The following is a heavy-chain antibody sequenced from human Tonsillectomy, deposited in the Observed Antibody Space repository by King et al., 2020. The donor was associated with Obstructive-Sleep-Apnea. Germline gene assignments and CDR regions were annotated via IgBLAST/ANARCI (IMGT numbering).Heavy chain of an antibody. J-gene: IGHJ4*02. Sequence: QLVQSGAEVKKPGESLKISCQGSGYSFTSYWIAWVRQMPGKGLEWMGIIYPGDSHTTYSPSFEGQLTISADKSISTAHLHWSSLKASDTAMYYCARRSDSTNYYYFDFSGQRTLVTVSS. CDR2: IYPGDSHT. CDR3: ARRSDSTNYYYFDF. D-gene: IGHD1-7*01. V-gene: IGHV5-51*01. CDR1: GYSFTSYW.